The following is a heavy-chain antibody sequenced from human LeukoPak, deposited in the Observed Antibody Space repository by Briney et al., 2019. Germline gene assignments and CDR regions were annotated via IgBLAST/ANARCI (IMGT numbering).Heavy chain of an antibody. D-gene: IGHD1-26*01. CDR2: ISAYNGNT. CDR1: GYTFTSYG. CDR3: ARVVGATTVDY. V-gene: IGHV1-18*01. Sequence: ASVKVSSKASGYTFTSYGISWVRQAPGQGLEWMGWISAYNGNTNYAQKLQGRVTMTTDTPTSAAYMELRSLRSDDTAVYYCARVVGATTVDYWGQGTLVTVSS. J-gene: IGHJ4*02.